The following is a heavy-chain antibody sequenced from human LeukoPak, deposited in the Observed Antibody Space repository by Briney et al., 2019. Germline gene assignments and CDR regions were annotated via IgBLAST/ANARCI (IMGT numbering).Heavy chain of an antibody. Sequence: PGGSLRLSCAASGFTFSDYYMSWIRQAPGKGLEWVSYISSSGSTIYYADSVKGRFTISRDNAKNTLYLQMTSLRAEDTAVYYCAKSMAGSPLGEKFDPWGQGTLVTVSS. J-gene: IGHJ5*02. CDR3: AKSMAGSPLGEKFDP. D-gene: IGHD3-16*01. V-gene: IGHV3-11*01. CDR2: ISSSGSTI. CDR1: GFTFSDYY.